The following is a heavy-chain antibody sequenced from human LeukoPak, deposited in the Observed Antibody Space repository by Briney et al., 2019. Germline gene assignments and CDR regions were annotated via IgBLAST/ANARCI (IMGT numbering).Heavy chain of an antibody. J-gene: IGHJ4*02. V-gene: IGHV3-74*01. CDR1: GFTFSSYW. CDR2: INSDGSST. D-gene: IGHD5-24*01. CDR3: ARSMVTIPIPGGY. Sequence: GGSLRLSCAASGFTFSSYWMHWVRQAPGKGLVWVSRINSDGSSTSYADSVKGRLTISRDNAKNTLYLQMNSLRAEDTAVYYCARSMVTIPIPGGYWGQGTLVTVSS.